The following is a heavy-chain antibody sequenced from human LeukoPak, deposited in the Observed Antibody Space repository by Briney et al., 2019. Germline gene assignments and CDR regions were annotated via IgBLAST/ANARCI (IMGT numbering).Heavy chain of an antibody. D-gene: IGHD6-13*01. CDR1: GFMFSAYW. Sequence: PGRILRLYCAAAGFMFSAYWMSWVRQAQGHGLHRAANIKKDGSEKYYADSVKGQFTISRDNAKNLLYLHMNTLRAEDTAVYYCAREIPGQQVALDYWGQGTLVTVSS. CDR2: IKKDGSEK. V-gene: IGHV3-7*01. CDR3: AREIPGQQVALDY. J-gene: IGHJ4*02.